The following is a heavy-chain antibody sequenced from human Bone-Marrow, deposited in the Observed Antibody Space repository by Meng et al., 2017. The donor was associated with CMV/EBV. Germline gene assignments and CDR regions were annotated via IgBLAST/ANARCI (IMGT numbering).Heavy chain of an antibody. J-gene: IGHJ5*02. D-gene: IGHD3-10*01. CDR3: ARGNVLLWFGELPKGGWFAP. CDR1: GGSFSGYY. V-gene: IGHV4-34*01. CDR2: INHSGST. Sequence: SETLSLTCAVYGGSFSGYYWSWIRQPPGKGLEWIGEINHSGSTNYNPSLKSRVTISVDTSKNQFSLKLSSVTAADTAVYYCARGNVLLWFGELPKGGWFAPWGQGNLVTVSS.